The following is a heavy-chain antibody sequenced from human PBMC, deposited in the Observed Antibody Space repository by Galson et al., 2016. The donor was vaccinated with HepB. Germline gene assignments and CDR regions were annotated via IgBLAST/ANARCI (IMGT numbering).Heavy chain of an antibody. V-gene: IGHV3-33*08. Sequence: SLRLSCAASEFTFSSYAMAWVRQAPGKGLEWVASIWHDGSQKFYADSVKGRFTISRDNSKNTVHLQMNSLRAVDTAVYYCARDASGSRADFDYWGQGIPVTVSS. CDR3: ARDASGSRADFDY. CDR1: EFTFSSYA. CDR2: IWHDGSQK. D-gene: IGHD3-10*01. J-gene: IGHJ4*02.